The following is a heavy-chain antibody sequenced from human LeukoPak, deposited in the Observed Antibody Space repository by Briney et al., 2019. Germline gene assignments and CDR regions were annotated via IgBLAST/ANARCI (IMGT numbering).Heavy chain of an antibody. CDR2: ISGSGGST. V-gene: IGHV3-23*01. CDR3: AKRGSSWYKEGY. Sequence: GGSLRLSCAASGFTFSSYAMSWVRQAPGKGLEWVSGISGSGGSTSYADSVKGRFTISRDNSKSTLYLQMNSLRADDTAVYYCAKRGSSWYKEGYWGQGTLVTVSS. J-gene: IGHJ4*02. D-gene: IGHD6-13*01. CDR1: GFTFSSYA.